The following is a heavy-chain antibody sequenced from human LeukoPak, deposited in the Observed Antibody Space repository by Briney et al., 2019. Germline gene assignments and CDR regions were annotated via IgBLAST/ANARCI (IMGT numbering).Heavy chain of an antibody. D-gene: IGHD3-3*01. V-gene: IGHV3-11*06. CDR2: IIGGSTYT. Sequence: GGSLRLSCAGSGFTFKDYYLNWIRQAPGKGLEWVSYIIGGSTYTNYANSVKGRFTISRDNARNSLFLQMNSLTAEDTAIYYCARSLISAVIGMDVWGQGTAVTVSS. CDR1: GFTFKDYY. CDR3: ARSLISAVIGMDV. J-gene: IGHJ6*02.